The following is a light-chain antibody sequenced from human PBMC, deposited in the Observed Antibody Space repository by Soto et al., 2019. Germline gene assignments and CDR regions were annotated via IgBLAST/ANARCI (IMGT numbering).Light chain of an antibody. V-gene: IGKV3-20*01. CDR3: QQHGTSPI. CDR1: QAVSSIL. J-gene: IGKJ4*01. CDR2: GAS. Sequence: TLSLSPGERATLSCRASQAVSSILLAWYQQKPGQAPRLLIYGASSRATGIPDRFSGSGSGTDFTLTVSRLEPEDFAVYYCQQHGTSPIFGGGTKLDIK.